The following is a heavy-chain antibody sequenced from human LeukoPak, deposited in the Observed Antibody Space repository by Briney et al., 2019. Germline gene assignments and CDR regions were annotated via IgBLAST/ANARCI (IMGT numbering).Heavy chain of an antibody. J-gene: IGHJ4*02. Sequence: GGSLRLSCAASGFTFSDYYMSWIRQAPGKGLEWVSYISRGGSTTYYTDSVKGRFTISRDNSKNTLYLQMNSLRAEDTAVYYCAKDSKFGESHPANYWGQGTLVTVSS. CDR1: GFTFSDYY. D-gene: IGHD3-10*01. CDR2: ISRGGSTT. CDR3: AKDSKFGESHPANY. V-gene: IGHV3-11*04.